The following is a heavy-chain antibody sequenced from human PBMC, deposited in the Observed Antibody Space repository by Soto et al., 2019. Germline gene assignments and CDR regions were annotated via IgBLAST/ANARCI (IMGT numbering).Heavy chain of an antibody. Sequence: EVQLVESGEGLFQPGGSLRLSCAASGFTFSSYNIHWIRQAPGKGLEFVSAISRSGDRTYYADSVKGRFTITRDNSKNTVWLQMGSLRAEDMAVYYCARARCSSGQCYYFDYWGRGALVSVSS. CDR2: ISRSGDRT. CDR1: GFTFSSYN. J-gene: IGHJ4*02. V-gene: IGHV3-64*02. D-gene: IGHD2-15*01. CDR3: ARARCSSGQCYYFDY.